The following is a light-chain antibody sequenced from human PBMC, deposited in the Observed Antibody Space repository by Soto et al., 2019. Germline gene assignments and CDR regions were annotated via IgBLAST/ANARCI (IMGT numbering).Light chain of an antibody. CDR3: QSYDSSLSGLV. J-gene: IGLJ1*01. CDR1: SSNIGAGYD. CDR2: GNS. Sequence: QSALTQPPSVSGAPGQRVTISCTGSSSNIGAGYDVHWYQQLPGTAPKLLIYGNSNRPSGVPYRFSGSKSGTSASLAITGLQAEDEADYYCQSYDSSLSGLVFGTGTKLTVL. V-gene: IGLV1-40*01.